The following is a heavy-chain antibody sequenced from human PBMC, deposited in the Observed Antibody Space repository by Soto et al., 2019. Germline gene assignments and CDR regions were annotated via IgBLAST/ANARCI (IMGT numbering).Heavy chain of an antibody. CDR1: GDSVSSNSAA. CDR3: ARGRSQQLVPWDYYYYGMDV. CDR2: TYYRSKWYN. D-gene: IGHD6-13*01. J-gene: IGHJ6*02. V-gene: IGHV6-1*01. Sequence: PSETQSLTCAISGDSVSSNSAAGNWIRKSPSRGLEWLGRTYYRSKWYNDYAVSVKSRITINPDTSKNQFSLQLNSVTPEDTAVYYCARGRSQQLVPWDYYYYGMDVWGQGTTVTVSS.